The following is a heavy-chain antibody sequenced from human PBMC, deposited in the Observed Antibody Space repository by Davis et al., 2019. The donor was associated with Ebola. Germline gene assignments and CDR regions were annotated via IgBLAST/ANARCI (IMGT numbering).Heavy chain of an antibody. V-gene: IGHV3-74*01. CDR1: GFTFSSYW. Sequence: GESLKISCAASGFTFSSYWMHWVRQAPGKGLVWVSRINSDGSSTRYADSVKGRFTISRDNAKNTLYLQMNSLRAEDTAVYYCARGYYYGMDVWGQGTTVTVSS. CDR3: ARGYYYGMDV. CDR2: INSDGSST. J-gene: IGHJ6*02.